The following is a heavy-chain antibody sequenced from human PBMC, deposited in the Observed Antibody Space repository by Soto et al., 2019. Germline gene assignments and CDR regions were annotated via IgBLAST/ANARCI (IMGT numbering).Heavy chain of an antibody. CDR3: VTVPVTGP. J-gene: IGHJ5*02. Sequence: PGGSLRLSCAASGFNFRTYWMHWVRQAPGKGLVWVSRINSDGSGTRYADSVKGRFTISRDNAKNTVHLQMNSLRAEDTAVYYCVTVPVTGPWSQGTLVTVSS. CDR1: GFNFRTYW. D-gene: IGHD4-4*01. CDR2: INSDGSGT. V-gene: IGHV3-74*01.